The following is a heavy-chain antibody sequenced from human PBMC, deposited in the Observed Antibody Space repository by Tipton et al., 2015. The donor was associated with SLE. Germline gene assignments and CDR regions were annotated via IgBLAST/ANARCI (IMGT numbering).Heavy chain of an antibody. V-gene: IGHV1-18*01. J-gene: IGHJ4*02. D-gene: IGHD3-16*01. Sequence: QSGAEVKKPGASVKVSCKASGYTFTNYGISWVRQAPGQGLEWMGWISAYNGNTNFAQNLQDRLTLTTDTSTNTAYMELRSLTSDDTAVYFCAREASGGRVVETFDYWGQGSLVTVSS. CDR3: AREASGGRVVETFDY. CDR2: ISAYNGNT. CDR1: GYTFTNYG.